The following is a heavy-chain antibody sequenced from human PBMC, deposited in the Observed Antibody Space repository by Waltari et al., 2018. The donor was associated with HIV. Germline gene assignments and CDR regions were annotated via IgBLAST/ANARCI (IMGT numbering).Heavy chain of an antibody. D-gene: IGHD6-13*01. V-gene: IGHV3-30*19. CDR1: GFRFIKYG. Sequence: QVQLVASGGGVVQPGGSLRLSCAASGFRFIKYGMHWVRQTPGRGLGWVAVIYSEGSHKSYTDSIKGRFTVSRDNSKNTLNLQMDGLRADDTGVYYCARDRWVASSNWYVDFWGQGTLVSVSA. J-gene: IGHJ4*02. CDR2: IYSEGSHK. CDR3: ARDRWVASSNWYVDF.